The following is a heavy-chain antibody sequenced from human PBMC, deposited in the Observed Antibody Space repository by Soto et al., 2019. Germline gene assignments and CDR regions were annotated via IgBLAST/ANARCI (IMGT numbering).Heavy chain of an antibody. Sequence: EVQLVESGGGLVQPGGSLRLSCAASGFTFSSYSMNWVRQAPGKGLEWVSYISSSSSTIYYADAVKGRFTISRDNAKNSLYMQMNCLRDEDTAVYYCARDHKGRGSSGWYPSYFDYWGQGTLVTVSS. D-gene: IGHD6-19*01. CDR2: ISSSSSTI. CDR1: GFTFSSYS. J-gene: IGHJ4*02. V-gene: IGHV3-48*02. CDR3: ARDHKGRGSSGWYPSYFDY.